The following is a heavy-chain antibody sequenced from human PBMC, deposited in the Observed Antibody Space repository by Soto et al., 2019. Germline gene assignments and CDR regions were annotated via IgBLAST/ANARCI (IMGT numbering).Heavy chain of an antibody. J-gene: IGHJ4*02. CDR3: ARGAPPIDY. CDR2: INAGNGNT. Sequence: QVQLVQSGAEEKKPGASVKVSCKASGYTFTTYAMHWVRQAPGQGLEWMGWINAGNGNTKYSQKFQGRVTITRDTSASTAYMELSSLRSEDTAVYYCARGAPPIDYWGQGTLVTVSS. V-gene: IGHV1-3*05. CDR1: GYTFTTYA.